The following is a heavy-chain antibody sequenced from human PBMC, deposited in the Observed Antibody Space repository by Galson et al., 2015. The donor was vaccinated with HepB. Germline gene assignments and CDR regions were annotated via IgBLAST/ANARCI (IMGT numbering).Heavy chain of an antibody. CDR3: ARVSAWSHFDF. J-gene: IGHJ4*02. V-gene: IGHV1-8*01. D-gene: IGHD6-19*01. Sequence: SVKVSCKASGYIFTSYDINWVRQATGQGLEWTGWTNPNSGNAGYAQKFQGRVTMTRDISTSTAYMELSSLRFDDTAVYYCARVSAWSHFDFWGQGTLVTVPP. CDR2: TNPNSGNA. CDR1: GYIFTSYD.